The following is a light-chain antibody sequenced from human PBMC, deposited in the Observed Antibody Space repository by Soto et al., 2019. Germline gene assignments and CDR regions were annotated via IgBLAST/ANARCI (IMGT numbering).Light chain of an antibody. Sequence: QSVLTQPPSVSAAPGQKVTISCSGSSSNIGNNYVSWYQQLPGTAPKLLIYDNNKRPSGIPDRFSGSKSGTSATLGITGLQTGDDADYYCGTWDSSLNVGVFGGGTTLTVL. CDR3: GTWDSSLNVGV. J-gene: IGLJ2*01. CDR2: DNN. CDR1: SSNIGNNY. V-gene: IGLV1-51*01.